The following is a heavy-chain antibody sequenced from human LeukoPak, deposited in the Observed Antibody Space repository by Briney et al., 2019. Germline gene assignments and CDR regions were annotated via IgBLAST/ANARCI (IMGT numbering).Heavy chain of an antibody. J-gene: IGHJ6*03. CDR1: GFTFDDYG. Sequence: GGSLRLSCAASGFTFDDYGMSWVRQAPGKGLEWVSGINWNGGSTGYADSVKGRFTISRDNSKNSLYLQMNSLRAEDTALYYCAKDSSSWYQRDYYYYYYYMDVWGKGTAVTVSS. V-gene: IGHV3-20*04. CDR2: INWNGGST. D-gene: IGHD6-13*01. CDR3: AKDSSSWYQRDYYYYYYYMDV.